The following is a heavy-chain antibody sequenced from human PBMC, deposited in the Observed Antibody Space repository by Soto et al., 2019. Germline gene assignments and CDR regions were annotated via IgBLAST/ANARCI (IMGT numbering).Heavy chain of an antibody. Sequence: QVQLVESGGGVVQPGRSLRLSCAASGFTFSSYGMHWVRQAPGKGLEWVAVISYDGNIKYYADSVKGRFTISRDNSKNTLYLQMNSLRAEDTAVYYCAKGQHCSTTSCYFYYYGMDVWGQGTTVTVSS. D-gene: IGHD2-2*01. CDR1: GFTFSSYG. V-gene: IGHV3-30*18. J-gene: IGHJ6*02. CDR2: ISYDGNIK. CDR3: AKGQHCSTTSCYFYYYGMDV.